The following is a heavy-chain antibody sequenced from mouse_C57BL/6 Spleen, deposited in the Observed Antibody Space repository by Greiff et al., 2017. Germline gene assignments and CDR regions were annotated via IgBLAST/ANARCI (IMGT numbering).Heavy chain of an antibody. CDR1: GFTFSDYG. V-gene: IGHV5-17*01. Sequence: EVQGVESGGGLVKPGGSLKHSCAASGFTFSDYGMHWVRQAPEKGLEWVAYISSGSSTIYYADTVKGRFTISRDNAKNTLFLQMTSLRSEDTAMYYCAHTTVVPYYAMDYWGQGTSVTVSS. J-gene: IGHJ4*01. D-gene: IGHD1-1*01. CDR3: AHTTVVPYYAMDY. CDR2: ISSGSSTI.